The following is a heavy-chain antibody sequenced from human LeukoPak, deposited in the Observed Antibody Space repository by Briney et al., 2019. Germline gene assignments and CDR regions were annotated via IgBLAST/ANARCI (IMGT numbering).Heavy chain of an antibody. J-gene: IGHJ6*03. CDR3: ARDSGSHLSYMDV. D-gene: IGHD1-26*01. CDR2: ISYDGSNK. CDR1: GFTFSSYA. V-gene: IGHV3-30*01. Sequence: GRSLRLSCAASGFTFSSYAMHWVRQAPGKGLEWVAVISYDGSNKYYADSVKGRFTISRDNSKNTLYLQMNSLRAEDTAVYYCARDSGSHLSYMDVWGKGTTVTVSS.